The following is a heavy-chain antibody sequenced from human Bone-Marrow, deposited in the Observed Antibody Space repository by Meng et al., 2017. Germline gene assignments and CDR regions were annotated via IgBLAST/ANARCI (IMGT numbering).Heavy chain of an antibody. CDR1: GYTFPDYW. J-gene: IGHJ4*02. D-gene: IGHD6-13*01. CDR2: INPESGDT. Sequence: QVGWGRVGAEVNKPGASVKVSCKASGYTFPDYWLHWVRRAPGQGLEWMGRINPESGDTHYAQRFQGRVTMTGDTSISTAYMELSGLRSDDTAMYYCARDEDISAAGKLFGDYWGQGTLVTVSS. CDR3: ARDEDISAAGKLFGDY. V-gene: IGHV1-2*06.